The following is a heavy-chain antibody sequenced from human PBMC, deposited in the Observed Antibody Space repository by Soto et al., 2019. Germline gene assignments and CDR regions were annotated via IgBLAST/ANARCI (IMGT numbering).Heavy chain of an antibody. J-gene: IGHJ4*02. CDR2: ISSSSSYT. CDR3: ARGSYGDYYFDY. V-gene: IGHV3-21*01. D-gene: IGHD4-17*01. Sequence: GGSLRLSCAASGFTFSSYSMNWVRQAPGKGLEWVSSISSSSSYTYYADSVKGRFTISRDNAKNSLYLQMNSLRAEDTAVYYCARGSYGDYYFDYWGQGTLVTVSS. CDR1: GFTFSSYS.